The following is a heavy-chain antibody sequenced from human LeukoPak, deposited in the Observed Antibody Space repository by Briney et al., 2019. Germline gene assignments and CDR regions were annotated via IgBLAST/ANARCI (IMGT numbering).Heavy chain of an antibody. J-gene: IGHJ4*02. D-gene: IGHD5-18*01. V-gene: IGHV4-59*01. CDR1: GVSISNYY. Sequence: SETLSLTCTVSGVSISNYYWNWIRQPPGKGLEWIGNISYSGSTNYHPSLKSRVTISLDTSNNQFSLKLSSVTAADTAVYYCARVDTAMVSFDYWGQGTLVTVS. CDR2: ISYSGST. CDR3: ARVDTAMVSFDY.